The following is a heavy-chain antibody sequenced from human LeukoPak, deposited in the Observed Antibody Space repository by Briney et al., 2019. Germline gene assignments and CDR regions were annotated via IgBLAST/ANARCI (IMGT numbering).Heavy chain of an antibody. CDR3: ARGGSGWTNWFDP. CDR2: IYYSGST. V-gene: IGHV4-31*03. J-gene: IGHJ5*02. D-gene: IGHD6-19*01. Sequence: ASEALSLTCTVSGGSISSGGYYWSWIRQHPGKGLEWIGYIYYSGSTYYNPSLKSRVTIPVDTSKNQFSLKLSSVTAADTAVYYCARGGSGWTNWFDPWGQGTLVTVSS. CDR1: GGSISSGGYY.